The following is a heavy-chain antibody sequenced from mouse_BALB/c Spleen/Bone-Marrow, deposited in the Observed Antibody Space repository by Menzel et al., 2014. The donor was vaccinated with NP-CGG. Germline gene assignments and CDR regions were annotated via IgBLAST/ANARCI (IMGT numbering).Heavy chain of an antibody. CDR2: IWSDGST. CDR1: GFSLTNYG. Sequence: VKLVESGPGLVAPSQSLSITCTISGFSLTNYGVHWVRPPPGKGLEWLVVIWSDGSTTYNSPLKSRLSISRDNSKSXVFLNMSSLQTDDTAMYYCARGYVKPPRYAMDYWGQGTSVTVSS. V-gene: IGHV2-6-1*01. J-gene: IGHJ4*01. CDR3: ARGYVKPPRYAMDY. D-gene: IGHD2-10*02.